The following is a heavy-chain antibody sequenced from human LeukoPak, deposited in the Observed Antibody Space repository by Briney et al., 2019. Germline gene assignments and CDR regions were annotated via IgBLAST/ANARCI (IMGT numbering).Heavy chain of an antibody. CDR3: ARDTDDGYCSGGSCPVY. D-gene: IGHD2-15*01. CDR2: ISGSGSNT. J-gene: IGHJ4*02. CDR1: GFTFSSHA. V-gene: IGHV3-23*01. Sequence: PGGSLRLSCAASGFTFSSHAMAWVRQAPGKGLEWVSGISGSGSNTYYTDSVKGRFSISRDNAKNSLYLQMNSLRAEDTAVYYCARDTDDGYCSGGSCPVYWGQGILVTVSS.